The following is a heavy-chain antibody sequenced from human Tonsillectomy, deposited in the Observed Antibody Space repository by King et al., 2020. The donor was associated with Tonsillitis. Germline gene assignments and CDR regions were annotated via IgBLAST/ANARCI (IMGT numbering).Heavy chain of an antibody. D-gene: IGHD4-11*01. Sequence: VQLVESGGGLVQPGGSLRLSCAASGFTFSSYWMHWVRQAPGKGLVWVSRINSDGSSTSYADTVKGRFTISRDNAKKTLYLQMNSLRAEDTAVYYCARSDYSKDAFDIWGQGTMVTVSS. CDR2: INSDGSST. V-gene: IGHV3-74*01. CDR1: GFTFSSYW. CDR3: ARSDYSKDAFDI. J-gene: IGHJ3*02.